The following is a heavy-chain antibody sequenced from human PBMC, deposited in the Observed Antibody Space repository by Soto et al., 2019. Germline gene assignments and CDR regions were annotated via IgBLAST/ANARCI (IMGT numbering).Heavy chain of an antibody. CDR3: ARGTEGTPRGLFDY. CDR1: GYTFTCYY. D-gene: IGHD1-1*01. CDR2: INPNSGGT. Sequence: ASVKVSCKSSGYTFTCYYMHWVLQAPGQGLEWMGWINPNSGGTNYAQKFQGRVTMTRDTSISTAYMELSRLRSDDTAVYYCARGTEGTPRGLFDYWGQGTLVTVSS. V-gene: IGHV1-2*02. J-gene: IGHJ4*02.